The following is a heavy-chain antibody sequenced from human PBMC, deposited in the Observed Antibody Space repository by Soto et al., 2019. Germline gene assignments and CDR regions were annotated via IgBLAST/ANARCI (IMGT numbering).Heavy chain of an antibody. V-gene: IGHV5-51*01. CDR2: IYPGDSDT. J-gene: IGHJ4*02. Sequence: PGESLKISCKGSGYSFSNYWIGWVRQMPGKGLEWMGIIYPGDSDTRYSPSFQGQVTISVDKSISTAYLQWSTLKASDSAMYYCARQDGYALYYFDYWGQGTLVT. CDR1: GYSFSNYW. CDR3: ARQDGYALYYFDY. D-gene: IGHD5-12*01.